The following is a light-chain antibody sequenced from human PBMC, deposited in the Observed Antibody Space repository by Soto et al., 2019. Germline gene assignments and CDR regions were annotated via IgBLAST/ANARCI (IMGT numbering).Light chain of an antibody. CDR2: GAA. Sequence: EIVMTQSPATLSVSPGERATLSCRASQSVSSNFACYQQKPGQAPRLLIYGAATRATGIPARFSGSGSGTEFTLTIRSLQSEDFAVYYCQQYNNWPPAFGQGTRLEIK. CDR3: QQYNNWPPA. CDR1: QSVSSN. J-gene: IGKJ5*01. V-gene: IGKV3-15*01.